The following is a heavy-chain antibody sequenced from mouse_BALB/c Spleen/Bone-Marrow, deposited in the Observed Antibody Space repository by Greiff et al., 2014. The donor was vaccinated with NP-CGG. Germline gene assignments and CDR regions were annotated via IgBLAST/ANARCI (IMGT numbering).Heavy chain of an antibody. CDR3: ARGYYVMDY. V-gene: IGHV1-7*01. J-gene: IGHJ4*01. CDR2: INPSSGYT. CDR1: GYTLTSYW. Sequence: QVQLKESGAELAKPGASVKMSCKASGYTLTSYWMHWVKQRPGQGLEWIGYINPSSGYTEFNQRFKDKATLTADRSSSTAYMPLXXLTSEDTAVYYCARGYYVMDYWGQGTSVTVSS.